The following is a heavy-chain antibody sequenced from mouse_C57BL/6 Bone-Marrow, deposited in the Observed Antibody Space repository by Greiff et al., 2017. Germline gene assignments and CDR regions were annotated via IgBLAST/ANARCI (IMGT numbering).Heavy chain of an antibody. CDR2: INPNNGGT. CDR1: GYTFTDYY. CDR3: ARYEVPDY. V-gene: IGHV1-26*01. D-gene: IGHD2-14*01. Sequence: EVQLQQSGPELVKPGASVKISCKASGYTFTDYYMNWVKQSHGKSLEWIGDINPNNGGTSYNQKFKGKATLTVDKSSSTAYMELRSLTSEDSAVYYCARYEVPDYWGQGTTLTVSS. J-gene: IGHJ2*01.